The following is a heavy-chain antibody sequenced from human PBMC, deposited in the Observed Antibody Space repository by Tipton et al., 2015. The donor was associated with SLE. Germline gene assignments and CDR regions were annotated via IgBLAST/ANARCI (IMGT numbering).Heavy chain of an antibody. J-gene: IGHJ2*01. CDR2: IYYSGST. CDR1: GGSFSSYY. D-gene: IGHD3-3*01. V-gene: IGHV4-39*07. CDR3: ARGVGVVIIRGWYFDL. Sequence: TLSLTCAVYGGSFSSYYWGWIRQPPGKGLEWIGSIYYSGSTYYNPSLKSRVTISVDTSKNQFSLKLSSVTAADTAVYYCARGVGVVIIRGWYFDLWGRGTLVTVSS.